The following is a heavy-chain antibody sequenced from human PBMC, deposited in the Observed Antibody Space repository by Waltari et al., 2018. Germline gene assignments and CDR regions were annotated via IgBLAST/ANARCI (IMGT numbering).Heavy chain of an antibody. J-gene: IGHJ6*03. CDR2: IYTSGST. Sequence: QVQLQESGPGLVKPSETLSLTCTVSGGSISSYYWSCIRQPAGKGLEWIGRIYTSGSTNYNPSLKSRVTMSVDTSKNQFSLKLSSVTAADTAVYYCARVPSGWYYDYYYMDVWGKGTTVTVSS. CDR3: ARVPSGWYYDYYYMDV. V-gene: IGHV4-4*07. CDR1: GGSISSYY. D-gene: IGHD6-19*01.